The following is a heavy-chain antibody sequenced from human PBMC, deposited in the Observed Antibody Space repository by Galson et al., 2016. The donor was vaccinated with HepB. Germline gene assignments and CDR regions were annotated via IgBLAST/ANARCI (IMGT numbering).Heavy chain of an antibody. J-gene: IGHJ4*03. CDR3: VREFSGCYFDY. D-gene: IGHD3-3*01. Sequence: SVKVSCKASGYIFTNYYIHWVRQAPGQGLEWMGIIIPSVSRTNYAQKFRGRVTITRDTSTSTVYMELSSLESDDSAVYYCVREFSGCYFDYRGQGTLVAVSS. CDR2: IIPSVSRT. V-gene: IGHV1-46*01. CDR1: GYIFTNYY.